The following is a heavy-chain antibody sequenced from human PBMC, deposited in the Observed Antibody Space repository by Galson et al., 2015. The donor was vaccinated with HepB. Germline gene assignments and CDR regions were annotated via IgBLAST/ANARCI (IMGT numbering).Heavy chain of an antibody. CDR3: ARDVVVVPAAIVVRSSWFDP. D-gene: IGHD2-2*02. CDR2: INHSGST. J-gene: IGHJ5*02. V-gene: IGHV4-34*01. CDR1: GGSFSGYY. Sequence: SETLSLTCAVYGGSFSGYYWSWIRQPPGKGLEWIGEINHSGSTNYNPSLKSRVTISVDTSKNQFSLKLSSVTAADTAVYYCARDVVVVPAAIVVRSSWFDPWGQGTLVTVSS.